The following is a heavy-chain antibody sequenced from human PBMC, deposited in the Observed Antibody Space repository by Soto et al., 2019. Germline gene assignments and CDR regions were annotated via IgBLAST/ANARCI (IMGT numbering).Heavy chain of an antibody. CDR1: GGTFSSYA. CDR2: IIPIFNTA. D-gene: IGHD3-10*01. CDR3: ARGYYVSGSYSPYYYYYDMDV. Sequence: QVQLVQSGAEVKKPGSSVKVSCKASGGTFSSYAISWVRQAPGQGLEWVGGIIPIFNTAKYAQRFQGRVTITADESTSTAYMELSSPSSEATAVYYCARGYYVSGSYSPYYYYYDMDVWGQGTTVTVSS. V-gene: IGHV1-69*12. J-gene: IGHJ6*02.